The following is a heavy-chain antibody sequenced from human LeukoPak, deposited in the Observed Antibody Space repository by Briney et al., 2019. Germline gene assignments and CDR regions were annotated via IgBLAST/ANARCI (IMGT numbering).Heavy chain of an antibody. D-gene: IGHD3-10*01. CDR3: ARGAGQSAYYYYYYMDV. CDR2: IIPIFGTA. J-gene: IGHJ6*03. V-gene: IGHV1-69*13. Sequence: SVKVSCKASGGTFSSYAISWVRQAPGQGLEWMEGIIPIFGTANYAQKFQGRVTITADESTSTAYMELSSLRSEDTAVYYCARGAGQSAYYYYYYMDVWGKGTTVTVSS. CDR1: GGTFSSYA.